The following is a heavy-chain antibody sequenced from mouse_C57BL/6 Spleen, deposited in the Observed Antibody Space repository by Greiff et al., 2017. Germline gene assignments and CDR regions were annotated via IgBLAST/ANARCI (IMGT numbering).Heavy chain of an antibody. CDR1: GFTFSSYA. V-gene: IGHV5-4*03. Sequence: EVKLMESGGGLVKPGGSLKLSCAASGFTFSSYAMSWVRQTPEKRLEWVATISDGGSYTYYPDNVKGRFTISRDNAKNNLYLQMSHLKSEDTAMYYCARHLYGSSYYAMDYWGQGTSVTVSS. CDR2: ISDGGSYT. J-gene: IGHJ4*01. CDR3: ARHLYGSSYYAMDY. D-gene: IGHD1-1*01.